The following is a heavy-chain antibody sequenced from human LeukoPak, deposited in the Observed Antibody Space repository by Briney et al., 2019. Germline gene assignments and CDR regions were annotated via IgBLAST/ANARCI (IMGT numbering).Heavy chain of an antibody. CDR1: GFTFSGYA. D-gene: IGHD6-19*01. J-gene: IGHJ3*01. CDR2: ISGSGGST. V-gene: IGHV3-23*01. CDR3: AKDKEGYSSGWYPPTDAFDL. Sequence: GGSLRLSCAASGFTFSGYAMSWVRQAPGKGLEWVSAISGSGGSTYYADSVKGRFTIFRDNYKKALYLQMNSLRAEDTAVYYCAKDKEGYSSGWYPPTDAFDLWGQGTMVTVSS.